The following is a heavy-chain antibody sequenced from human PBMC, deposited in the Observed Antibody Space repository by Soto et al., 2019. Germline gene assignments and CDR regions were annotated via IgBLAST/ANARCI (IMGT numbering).Heavy chain of an antibody. J-gene: IGHJ4*02. CDR3: ARSRLWEQHFDS. V-gene: IGHV4-31*03. CDR2: IYYSGSI. Sequence: TLSLTCTVSGGSLTSDGYYWSWIRQLPGKGLEWIGYIYYSGSIFYNPFLKSRASISAHSSKRQFSLKLTSVTAADTAVYYCARSRLWEQHFDSWGQGTLVTVSS. CDR1: GGSLTSDGYY. D-gene: IGHD1-26*01.